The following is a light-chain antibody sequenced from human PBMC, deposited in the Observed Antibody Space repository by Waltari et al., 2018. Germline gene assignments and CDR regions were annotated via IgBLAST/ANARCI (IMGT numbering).Light chain of an antibody. CDR1: SGNIYTNY. J-gene: IGLJ3*02. CDR2: EDD. Sequence: NFMLSQPHSVSESPGKTVTISCTASSGNIYTNYVQWYQQRPDSAPTTVIYEDDQRPSGVPHRFSGSIDTSSNSASLTISGLQTEDEADYYCQSYDATNPWVFGGGTKLTVL. CDR3: QSYDATNPWV. V-gene: IGLV6-57*02.